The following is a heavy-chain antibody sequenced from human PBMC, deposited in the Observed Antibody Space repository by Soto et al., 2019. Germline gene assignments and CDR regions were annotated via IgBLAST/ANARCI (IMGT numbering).Heavy chain of an antibody. CDR3: ATVSSGDKVDS. Sequence: QVQLQESGPGLLKPSQTLSLTCAVSGGSISHVYYYWSWIRQLPDKGLEWIGHIYNGGSTYNNPSLTSRVTISVDTSRNQFSLQLTSVSAADTAVYYCATVSSGDKVDSWGQGILVTVSS. CDR1: GGSISHVYYY. CDR2: IYNGGST. D-gene: IGHD7-27*01. J-gene: IGHJ4*02. V-gene: IGHV4-30-4*01.